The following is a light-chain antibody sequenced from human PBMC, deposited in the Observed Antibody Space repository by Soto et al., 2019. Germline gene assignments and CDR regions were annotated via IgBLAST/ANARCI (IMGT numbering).Light chain of an antibody. CDR1: QDISDY. Sequence: IRLTQSPSSQSAWGGYRVTITFRTSQDISDYLAWYQQRPGKAPKLLIYAASTLQSGVPSRFSGSGSGTDFTLTISSLQPEDFATYYCQQLNSYPSITPGQRARLEI. CDR2: AAS. V-gene: IGKV1-9*01. CDR3: QQLNSYPSIT. J-gene: IGKJ5*01.